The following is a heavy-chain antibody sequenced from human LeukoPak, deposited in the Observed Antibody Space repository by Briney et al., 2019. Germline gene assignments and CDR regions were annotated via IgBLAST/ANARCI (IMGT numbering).Heavy chain of an antibody. V-gene: IGHV3-30*02. CDR3: ARETPYDSSGYPVYYFDY. CDR2: IRYDGSNK. D-gene: IGHD3-22*01. CDR1: GFTFSSYG. Sequence: TGGSLRLSCAASGFTFSSYGMHWVRQAPGRGLEWVAFIRYDGSNKYYADSVKGRFTISRDNSKNTLYLQMNSLRAEDTAVYYCARETPYDSSGYPVYYFDYWGQGTLVTVSS. J-gene: IGHJ4*02.